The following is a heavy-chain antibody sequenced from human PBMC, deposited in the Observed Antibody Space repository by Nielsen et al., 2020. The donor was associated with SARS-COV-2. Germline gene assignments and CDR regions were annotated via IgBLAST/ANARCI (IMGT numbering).Heavy chain of an antibody. J-gene: IGHJ6*02. Sequence: RQAPGKGLEWVSYISSSGSTIYYADSVKGRFTISRDNAKNSLYLQMNSLRAEDTAVYYCARSAGEQQREWPGSGYYYYGMDVWGQGTTVTVSS. CDR2: ISSSGSTI. V-gene: IGHV3-11*01. CDR3: ARSAGEQQREWPGSGYYYYGMDV. D-gene: IGHD6-13*01.